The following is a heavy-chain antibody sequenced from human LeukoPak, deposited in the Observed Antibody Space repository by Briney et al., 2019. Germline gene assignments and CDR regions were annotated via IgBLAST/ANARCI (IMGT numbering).Heavy chain of an antibody. Sequence: SETLSLTCTVSGYSISSGYYWGWIRQPPGKGLEWIGSIYHSGSTYYNPSLKSRVTISVDTSKNQFSLKLSSVTAADTAVYYCARGTDCTGGDNCYSPSAFDVWGQGTMVTVSS. CDR1: GYSISSGYY. J-gene: IGHJ3*01. V-gene: IGHV4-38-2*02. D-gene: IGHD2-8*02. CDR3: ARGTDCTGGDNCYSPSAFDV. CDR2: IYHSGST.